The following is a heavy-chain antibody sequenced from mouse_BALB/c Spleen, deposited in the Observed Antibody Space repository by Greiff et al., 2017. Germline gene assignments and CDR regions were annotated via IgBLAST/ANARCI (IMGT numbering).Heavy chain of an antibody. Sequence: EVQVVESGGGLVKPGGSLKLSCAASGFTFSSYAMSWVRQTPEKRLEWVASISSGGSTYYPDSVKGRFTISRDNARNILYLQMSSLRSEDTAMYYCAREGDGYWGYWGQGTTLTVSS. CDR3: AREGDGYWGY. J-gene: IGHJ2*01. CDR2: ISSGGST. CDR1: GFTFSSYA. V-gene: IGHV5-6-5*01. D-gene: IGHD2-3*01.